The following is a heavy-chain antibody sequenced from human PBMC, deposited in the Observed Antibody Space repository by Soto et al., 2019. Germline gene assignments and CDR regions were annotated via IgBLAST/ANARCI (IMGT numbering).Heavy chain of an antibody. J-gene: IGHJ6*02. CDR3: AATIIAVGGSGYYGLDV. D-gene: IGHD6-19*01. V-gene: IGHV1-24*01. CDR2: FDPEDGKT. Sequence: EASVKVSCRVSGYTLTELSMHWVRQAPGKGLEWMGGFDPEDGKTTSAQQFHERVTITRDMSTGTVYMEQSSLRSEDTAVYYCAATIIAVGGSGYYGLDVGGQGTTVTVSS. CDR1: GYTLTELS.